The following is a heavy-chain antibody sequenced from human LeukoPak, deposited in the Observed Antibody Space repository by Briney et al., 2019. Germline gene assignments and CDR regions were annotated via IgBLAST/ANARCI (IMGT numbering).Heavy chain of an antibody. V-gene: IGHV3-20*04. CDR1: GFTFDDYG. Sequence: GGSLRLSCAASGFTFDDYGMSWVRQAPGKGLEWVSGITWNGDTTGYADSVKGRFTISRDNAKSSLYLQMNSLRVEDTALYYCARGPSSGRFYYFDYWGQGTLVTVSS. J-gene: IGHJ4*02. CDR2: ITWNGDTT. CDR3: ARGPSSGRFYYFDY. D-gene: IGHD3-3*01.